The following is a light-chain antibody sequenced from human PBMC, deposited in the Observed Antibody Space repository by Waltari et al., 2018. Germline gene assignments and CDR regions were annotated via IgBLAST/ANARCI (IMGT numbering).Light chain of an antibody. CDR2: GAS. Sequence: ELVLTQSPGTLSMSVGERATLSCWASQSVTSNDLAWYQQKPGQAPRLLIYGASNRATGIPDRFSGSGSATDFTLTISRLEPDDFAVYYCQQYGTSPETFGQGT. J-gene: IGKJ1*01. CDR1: QSVTSND. V-gene: IGKV3-20*01. CDR3: QQYGTSPET.